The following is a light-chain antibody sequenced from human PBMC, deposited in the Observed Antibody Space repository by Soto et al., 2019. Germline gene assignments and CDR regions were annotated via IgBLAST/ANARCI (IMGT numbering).Light chain of an antibody. Sequence: DIQMTQSPSTLSGSVGDRVTITCRASQTISSWLAWYQQKPGKAPKLLIYKASTLKSGVPSRFSGSGSGTELTLTISSLQPDDFATYYCQHYNSYSEAFGQGTKVEFK. CDR3: QHYNSYSEA. V-gene: IGKV1-5*03. J-gene: IGKJ1*01. CDR2: KAS. CDR1: QTISSW.